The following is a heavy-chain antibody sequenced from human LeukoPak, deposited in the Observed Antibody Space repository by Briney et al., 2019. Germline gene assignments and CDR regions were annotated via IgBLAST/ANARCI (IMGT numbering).Heavy chain of an antibody. D-gene: IGHD2-2*01. J-gene: IGHJ4*02. Sequence: SETLSLTCSVSGGSISSRSYYWSWIRQPPGKGLEWIGYIYYSGSTNYNPSLKSRVTISVDTSKNQFSLKLSSVTAADTAVYYCARASSDSSPGYWGQGTLVTVSS. CDR2: IYYSGST. V-gene: IGHV4-61*01. CDR1: GGSISSRSYY. CDR3: ARASSDSSPGY.